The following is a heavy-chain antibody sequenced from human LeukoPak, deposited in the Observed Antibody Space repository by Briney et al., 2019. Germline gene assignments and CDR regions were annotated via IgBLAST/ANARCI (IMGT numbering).Heavy chain of an antibody. V-gene: IGHV3-11*04. CDR2: ISSSGSTI. CDR3: ARDPDITPGYFDY. Sequence: GGSLRLSCAASGFTFSDYYMSWIRQAPGKGLEWVSYISSSGSTIYYADSVKGRFTISRDNAENSLYLQMNSLRAEDTAVYYCARDPDITPGYFDYWGQGTLVTVSS. CDR1: GFTFSDYY. J-gene: IGHJ4*02.